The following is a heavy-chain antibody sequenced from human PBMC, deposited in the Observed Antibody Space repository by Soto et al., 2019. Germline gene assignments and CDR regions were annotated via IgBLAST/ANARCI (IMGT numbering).Heavy chain of an antibody. CDR1: GFTVSSNY. Sequence: WSLRLSWAASGFTVSSNYMSWVRQAPGKGLEWVSVIYSGGSTYYADSVKGRFTISRDNSKNTLYLQMNSLRAEDTAVYYDARVGPRDVRWFDPWGQGTLVTDS. D-gene: IGHD3-10*01. CDR3: ARVGPRDVRWFDP. V-gene: IGHV3-53*01. J-gene: IGHJ5*02. CDR2: IYSGGST.